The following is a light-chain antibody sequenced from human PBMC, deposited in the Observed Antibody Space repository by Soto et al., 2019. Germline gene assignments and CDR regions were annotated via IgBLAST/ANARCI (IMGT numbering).Light chain of an antibody. V-gene: IGKV1-5*03. CDR3: QQYRSYWT. CDR1: QNINSW. J-gene: IGKJ1*01. CDR2: KAS. Sequence: DIQMTQSPSTLSASVGDRVTISCRASQNINSWLAWYQQKPGKAPHLLIYKASNLQSGVPSRFSGSGSGTEFTLTISSLQPDDFATYYCQQYRSYWTFGQGTK.